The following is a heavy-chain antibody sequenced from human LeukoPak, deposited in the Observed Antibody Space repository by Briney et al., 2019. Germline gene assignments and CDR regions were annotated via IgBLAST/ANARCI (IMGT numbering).Heavy chain of an antibody. J-gene: IGHJ4*02. V-gene: IGHV4-30-2*01. D-gene: IGHD2-2*01. Sequence: PSQTLSLTCAVSGGSISSGGYSWSWIRQPPGKGLEWIGYIYHSGSTYYNPSLKSRVTISVDRSKNQFSLKLSSVTAADTAVYYCASGGYCSSTSCYYWGQGTLVTVSS. CDR2: IYHSGST. CDR1: GGSISSGGYS. CDR3: ASGGYCSSTSCYY.